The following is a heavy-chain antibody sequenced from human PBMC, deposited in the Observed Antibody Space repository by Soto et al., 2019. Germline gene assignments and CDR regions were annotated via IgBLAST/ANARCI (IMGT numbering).Heavy chain of an antibody. Sequence: SETLSLTCAVYGGSFSGYYWNWIRQPPGKGLEWIGEINHSGSTNYNPSLKSRVTISVDTSKNQFSLKLSSVTAADTAVYYCARSERYYYGSGSLNWFDPWGQGTLVTVSS. D-gene: IGHD3-10*01. J-gene: IGHJ5*02. CDR3: ARSERYYYGSGSLNWFDP. CDR1: GGSFSGYY. V-gene: IGHV4-34*01. CDR2: INHSGST.